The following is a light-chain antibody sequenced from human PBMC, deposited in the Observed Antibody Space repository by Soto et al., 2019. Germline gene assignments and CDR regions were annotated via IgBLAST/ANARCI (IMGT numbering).Light chain of an antibody. Sequence: QSVLTQPASVSGAPGHSITISCTGTSSDVGSYKFVSWYQQHPGKAPKVLIYEVSKRPSGVFNRFSGSKSGNTASLTISGLQAEDEADYYCCSYAGSRIFVFGTGTKVTVL. CDR3: CSYAGSRIFV. J-gene: IGLJ1*01. V-gene: IGLV2-23*02. CDR2: EVS. CDR1: SSDVGSYKF.